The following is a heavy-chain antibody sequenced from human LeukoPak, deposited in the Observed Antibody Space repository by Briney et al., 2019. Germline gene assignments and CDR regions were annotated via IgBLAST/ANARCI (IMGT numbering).Heavy chain of an antibody. D-gene: IGHD3-22*01. CDR3: ARDPYYSDSTGFYSRFDY. CDR1: GFTFGDYA. CDR2: IRSKGYGGTT. J-gene: IGHJ4*02. Sequence: GSLRLSCITSGFTFGDYAMSWVRQAPGKGRVWVGFIRSKGYGGTTEYAASVKGRFTISRDDSKTSAYLQMDSLKSEDTAVYYCARDPYYSDSTGFYSRFDYWGQGTLVTVSS. V-gene: IGHV3-49*04.